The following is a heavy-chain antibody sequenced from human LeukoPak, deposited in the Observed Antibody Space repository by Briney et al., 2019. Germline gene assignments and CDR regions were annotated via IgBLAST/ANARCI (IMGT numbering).Heavy chain of an antibody. D-gene: IGHD3-16*02. CDR3: AIEARLSLYNWFDP. J-gene: IGHJ5*02. V-gene: IGHV1-18*01. CDR2: ISAYNGNT. CDR1: GYTFTSYG. Sequence: ASVKVSCKASGYTFTSYGISWVRRAPGQGLEWMGWISAYNGNTNYAQKLQGRVTMTTDTSTSTAYMELRSLRSDDTAVYYCAIEARLSLYNWFDPWGQGTLVTVSS.